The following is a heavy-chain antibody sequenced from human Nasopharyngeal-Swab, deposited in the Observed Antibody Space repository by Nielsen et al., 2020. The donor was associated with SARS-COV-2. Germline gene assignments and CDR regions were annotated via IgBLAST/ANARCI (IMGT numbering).Heavy chain of an antibody. CDR3: ARFYTAMAGREYYYMDV. J-gene: IGHJ6*03. V-gene: IGHV1-69*13. Sequence: SVKVSCKASGGTFSSYAISWVRQAPGQGLEGMGGIIPIFGTANYAQKFQGRVTITADESTSTAYMELSSLRSEDTAVYYCARFYTAMAGREYYYMDVWGKGTTVTVSS. CDR1: GGTFSSYA. CDR2: IIPIFGTA. D-gene: IGHD5-18*01.